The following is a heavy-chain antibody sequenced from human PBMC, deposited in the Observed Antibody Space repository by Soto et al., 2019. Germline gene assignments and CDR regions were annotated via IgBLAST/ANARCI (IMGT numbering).Heavy chain of an antibody. D-gene: IGHD6-13*01. CDR3: AKTQEIGTHFFDS. Sequence: GGSLRLSCEASGFTFSGFDMHWVRQPTGKGLEWVSSIGTAGDTYYAVSVKGRFTISRDNAKNSLSLQMNSLRAGDMAVYFCAKTQEIGTHFFDSWGQGTQVTVSS. V-gene: IGHV3-13*01. CDR1: GFTFSGFD. J-gene: IGHJ4*02. CDR2: IGTAGDT.